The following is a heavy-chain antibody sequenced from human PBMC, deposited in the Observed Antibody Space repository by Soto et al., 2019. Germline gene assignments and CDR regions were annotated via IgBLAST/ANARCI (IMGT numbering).Heavy chain of an antibody. CDR2: INSDGSVS. CDR1: GFTFSNYW. J-gene: IGHJ6*03. V-gene: IGHV3-74*01. Sequence: EVQLVESGGGLVQPGGSLRLSCAASGFTFSNYWMYWVRQAPGKGLVWVSRINSDGSVSSYADSVKGRLTISRDNVKNSRYLQMDSVRAEDTSVYYCARGDCVGGTCYSLAGSFYYYMDVWGKGTTVTVFS. D-gene: IGHD2-15*01. CDR3: ARGDCVGGTCYSLAGSFYYYMDV.